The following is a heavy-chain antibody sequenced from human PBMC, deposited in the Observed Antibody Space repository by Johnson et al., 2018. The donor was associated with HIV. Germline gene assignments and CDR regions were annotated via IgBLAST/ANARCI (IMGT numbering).Heavy chain of an antibody. J-gene: IGHJ3*02. CDR3: AKDAGIAVAEGAFDI. CDR2: ISYDGSHK. V-gene: IGHV3-30*18. D-gene: IGHD6-19*01. Sequence: QMLLVESGGGVVQPGRSLRLSCAASGFTFSSYGMHWVRQAPGKGLEWVAVISYDGSHKYYADSVKGRFTISRDNAKNSLYLQMSSLRTEDTAVYYCAKDAGIAVAEGAFDIWGQGTMVTVSS. CDR1: GFTFSSYG.